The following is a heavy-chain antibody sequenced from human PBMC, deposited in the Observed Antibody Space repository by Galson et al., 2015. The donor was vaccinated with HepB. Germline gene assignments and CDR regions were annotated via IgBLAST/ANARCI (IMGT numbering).Heavy chain of an antibody. CDR1: GYTFSAHG. CDR2: IWFDGSKT. CDR3: ARYLGDYRVFDI. Sequence: SLRLSCAASGYTFSAHGMHWVRQAPGKGLEWVTLIWFDGSKTYYVDSVKGRFTISRDNSNNILYLHMSSLRPEDTAMYFCARYLGDYRVFDIWGQGTMVTVSS. V-gene: IGHV3-33*03. D-gene: IGHD4-17*01. J-gene: IGHJ3*02.